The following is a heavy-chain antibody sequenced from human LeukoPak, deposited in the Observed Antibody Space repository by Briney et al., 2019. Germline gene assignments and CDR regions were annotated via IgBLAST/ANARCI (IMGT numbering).Heavy chain of an antibody. CDR1: GGSFSGYY. V-gene: IGHV4-34*01. Sequence: SETLSLTCAVYGGSFSGYYWSWIRQPPGKGLEWIGEINHSGSTNYNPSLKSRVTISVDTSKNQFSLKLSSVTAADTAVYYCARGGRGWTMFLGPPINWFDPWGQGTLVTVSS. CDR3: ARGGRGWTMFLGPPINWFDP. CDR2: INHSGST. D-gene: IGHD3-10*02. J-gene: IGHJ5*02.